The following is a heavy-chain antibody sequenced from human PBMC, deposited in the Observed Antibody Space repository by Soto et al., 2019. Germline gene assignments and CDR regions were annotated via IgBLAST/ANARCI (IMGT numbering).Heavy chain of an antibody. J-gene: IGHJ6*02. Sequence: SETLSLTCTVSGGSISSYYWSWIRQPPGKGLEWIGYIYYSGSTNYNPSLKSRVTISVDTSKNQFSLKLSSVTAADTAVYYCARDPGILTGYYVNGMDVWGQGTTVTVSS. V-gene: IGHV4-59*01. CDR1: GGSISSYY. D-gene: IGHD3-9*01. CDR2: IYYSGST. CDR3: ARDPGILTGYYVNGMDV.